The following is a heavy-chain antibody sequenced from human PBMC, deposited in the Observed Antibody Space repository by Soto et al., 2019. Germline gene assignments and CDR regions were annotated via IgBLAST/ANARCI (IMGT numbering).Heavy chain of an antibody. CDR1: GFTFSSYG. D-gene: IGHD2-15*01. Sequence: QVQLVESGGGVVQPGRSLRLSCAASGFTFSSYGMHWVRQAPGKGLEWVAVISYDGSNKYYADSVKGRFTISRDNSKNTLYLQMNSLRAEDTAGYDCAKDQRIVVVVAARDYWGQGTLVTVSS. J-gene: IGHJ4*02. CDR3: AKDQRIVVVVAARDY. CDR2: ISYDGSNK. V-gene: IGHV3-30*18.